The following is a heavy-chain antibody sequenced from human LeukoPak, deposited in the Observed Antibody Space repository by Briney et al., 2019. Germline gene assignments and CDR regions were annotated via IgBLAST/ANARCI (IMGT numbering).Heavy chain of an antibody. CDR2: ISTSGDRT. V-gene: IGHV3-21*01. D-gene: IGHD1-1*01. CDR1: GFTFSTYA. CDR3: ARYNWNDGRNFDY. J-gene: IGHJ4*02. Sequence: GSLRLSCAASGFTFSTYAMTWVRQAPGKGLEWVSGISTSGDRTYYADSVKGRFTISRDNAKNSLYLQMNSLRAEDTAVYYCARYNWNDGRNFDYWGQGTLVTVSS.